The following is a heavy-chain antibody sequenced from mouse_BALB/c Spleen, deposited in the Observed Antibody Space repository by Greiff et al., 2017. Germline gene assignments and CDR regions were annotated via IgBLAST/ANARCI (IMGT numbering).Heavy chain of an antibody. D-gene: IGHD1-1*01. CDR3: ARAYYGSSLGY. CDR1: GYSITSDYA. J-gene: IGHJ2*01. CDR2: ISYSGST. Sequence: VQLQQSGPGLVKPSQSLSLTCTVTGYSITSDYAWNWIRQFPGNKLEWMGYISYSGSTSYNPSLKSRISITRDTSKNQFFLQLNSVTTEDTATYYCARAYYGSSLGYWGQGTTLTVSS. V-gene: IGHV3-2*02.